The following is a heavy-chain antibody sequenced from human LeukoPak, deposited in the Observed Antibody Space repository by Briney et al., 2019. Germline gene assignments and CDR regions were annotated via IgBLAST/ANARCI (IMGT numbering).Heavy chain of an antibody. V-gene: IGHV3-74*01. CDR2: INSDGSST. CDR3: ARGEGGLCYYYYMDV. Sequence: PGGSLRLSCAASGFTFSSYWMHWVRQAPGKGLVWVSRINSDGSSTSYADSVKGRFTISRDNAKNTLYLQMNSLRAEDTAVYYCARGEGGLCYYYYMDVWGKGTTVTVSS. CDR1: GFTFSSYW. J-gene: IGHJ6*03. D-gene: IGHD2-15*01.